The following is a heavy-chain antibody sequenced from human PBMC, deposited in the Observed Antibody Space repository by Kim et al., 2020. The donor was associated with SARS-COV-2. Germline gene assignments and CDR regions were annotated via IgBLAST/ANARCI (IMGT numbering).Heavy chain of an antibody. J-gene: IGHJ3*02. Sequence: SETLSLTCAVSGGSISSGGYSWSWIRQPPGKGLEWIGYIYHSGSTYYNPSLKSRVTISVDRSKNQFSLKLSSVTAADTAVYYCARDPVYYGSGSYYNRFAFGIWGQGTMVTVSS. CDR2: IYHSGST. V-gene: IGHV4-30-2*01. D-gene: IGHD3-10*01. CDR3: ARDPVYYGSGSYYNRFAFGI. CDR1: GGSISSGGYS.